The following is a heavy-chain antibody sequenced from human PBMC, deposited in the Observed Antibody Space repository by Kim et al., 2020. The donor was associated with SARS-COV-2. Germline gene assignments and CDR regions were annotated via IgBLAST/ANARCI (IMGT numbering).Heavy chain of an antibody. CDR3: ARAGGSWFDP. CDR2: ISYNGSNK. CDR1: GFTFSSYA. V-gene: IGHV3-30*04. Sequence: GGSLRLSCVASGFTFSSYAMHWVRQAPGKGLEWVALISYNGSNKYYADSVKGRFTISRDNSKNTLYLQMNSLRAEDTAVYYCARAGGSWFDPWGQGTLVTVSS. D-gene: IGHD2-15*01. J-gene: IGHJ5*02.